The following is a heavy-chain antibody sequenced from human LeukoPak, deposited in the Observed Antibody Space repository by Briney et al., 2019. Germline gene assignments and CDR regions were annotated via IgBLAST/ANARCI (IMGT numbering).Heavy chain of an antibody. CDR3: AREEIVGEYYYYYGMDA. CDR2: ISRSSSIM. V-gene: IGHV3-48*01. D-gene: IGHD1-26*01. Sequence: PGGSLRLSCAASGFTFSTYSMTWVRQAPGKGLEWVSYISRSSSIMYYADSVKGRFTISRDNAKNLLYLQMNSLRAEDTAVYYCAREEIVGEYYYYYGMDAWGQGTTVTVSS. J-gene: IGHJ6*02. CDR1: GFTFSTYS.